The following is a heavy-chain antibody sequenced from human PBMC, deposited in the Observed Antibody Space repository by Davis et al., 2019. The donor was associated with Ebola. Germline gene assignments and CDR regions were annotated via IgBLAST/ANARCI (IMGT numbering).Heavy chain of an antibody. V-gene: IGHV1-69*04. CDR3: AREGDDFWSGYPLFDY. CDR2: INPSGGST. Sequence: AASVKVSCKASGGTFSSYAISWVRQAPGQGLDWMGIINPSGGSTSYAQKFQGRVTITADKSTSTAYMELSSLRSEDTAVYYCAREGDDFWSGYPLFDYWGQGTLVTVSS. D-gene: IGHD3-3*01. CDR1: GGTFSSYA. J-gene: IGHJ4*02.